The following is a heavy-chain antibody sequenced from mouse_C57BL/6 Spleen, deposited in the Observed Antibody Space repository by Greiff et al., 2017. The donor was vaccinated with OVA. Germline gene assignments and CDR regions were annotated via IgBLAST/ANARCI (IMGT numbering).Heavy chain of an antibody. J-gene: IGHJ4*01. D-gene: IGHD2-10*02. CDR2: ISNGGGST. CDR1: GFTFSDYY. Sequence: DVKLVESGGGLVQPGGSLKLSCAASGFTFSDYYMYWVRQTPEKRLEWVAYISNGGGSTYYPDTVKGRFTISRDNAKNTLYLQMSRLKSEDTAMYYCARRYGNYVYYAMDYWGQGTSVTVSS. CDR3: ARRYGNYVYYAMDY. V-gene: IGHV5-12*01.